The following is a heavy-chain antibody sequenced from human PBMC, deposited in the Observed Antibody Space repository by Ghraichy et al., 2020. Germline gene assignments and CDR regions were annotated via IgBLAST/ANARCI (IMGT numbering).Heavy chain of an antibody. Sequence: SETLSLTCTVSGGSISSYYWSWIRQPPGKGLEWIGYIYTSGSTNYNPSLKSRVTISVDTSKNQFSLKLSSVTAADTAVYYCARGSGYCSGGSCQTQFDYWGQGTLVTVSS. CDR1: GGSISSYY. CDR2: IYTSGST. J-gene: IGHJ4*02. CDR3: ARGSGYCSGGSCQTQFDY. V-gene: IGHV4-4*09. D-gene: IGHD2-15*01.